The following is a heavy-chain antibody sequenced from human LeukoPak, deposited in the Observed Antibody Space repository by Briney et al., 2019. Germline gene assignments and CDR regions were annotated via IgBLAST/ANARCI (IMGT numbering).Heavy chain of an antibody. J-gene: IGHJ4*02. D-gene: IGHD2/OR15-2a*01. CDR2: ISDDGSSA. V-gene: IGHV3-74*01. Sequence: GGSLRLSCTASGFTFRSYWMHWVRQIPGKGLMWVSRISDDGSSASYADSVKGRFTISRDDAKHTLYLQMNSLRAEDTAIYYCVRGEADTFYWGQGTLATVSS. CDR3: VRGEADTFY. CDR1: GFTFRSYW.